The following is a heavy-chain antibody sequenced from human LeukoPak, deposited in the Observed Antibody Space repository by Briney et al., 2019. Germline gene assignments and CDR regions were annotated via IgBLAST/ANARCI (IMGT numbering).Heavy chain of an antibody. V-gene: IGHV3-23*01. D-gene: IGHD5-24*01. CDR2: ISGSGGST. CDR3: AKDLGGDGYQYSKFGVPDY. Sequence: GGSLRLSCAASGFTFSSYAMSWVRQAPGKGLEWVSAISGSGGSTYYADSVKGRFTISRDNSKNTLYLQMNSLRAEVTAVDYCAKDLGGDGYQYSKFGVPDYWGQGTLVTVSS. J-gene: IGHJ4*02. CDR1: GFTFSSYA.